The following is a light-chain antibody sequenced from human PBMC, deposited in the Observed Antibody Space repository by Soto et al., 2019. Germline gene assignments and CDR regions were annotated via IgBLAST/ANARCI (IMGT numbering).Light chain of an antibody. V-gene: IGKV1-5*01. CDR2: DAS. CDR1: QSISTW. J-gene: IGKJ1*01. CDR3: QQYNRYPGT. Sequence: DIQMTQSPPTLSASIEDRVTITCRASQSISTWLAWYQQRPGKAPKLLIYDASNLETGVPSRFSGSASGTEFTLTISNLQPDDFATYFCQQYNRYPGTFGQGTKVEI.